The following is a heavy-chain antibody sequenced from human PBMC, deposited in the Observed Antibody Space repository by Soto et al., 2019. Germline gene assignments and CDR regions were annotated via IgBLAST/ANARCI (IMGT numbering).Heavy chain of an antibody. CDR3: ARGGHYDILTGYFRPSTPRPEFLFDP. Sequence: PGGSLRLSCAASGFTFSSYSMNWVRQAPGKGLEWVSSISSSSSSYIYYADSVKGRFTISRDNAKNSLYLQMNSLRAEDTAVYYCARGGHYDILTGYFRPSTPRPEFLFDPWGQGTLVTVSS. V-gene: IGHV3-21*01. D-gene: IGHD3-9*01. CDR1: GFTFSSYS. CDR2: ISSSSSSYI. J-gene: IGHJ5*02.